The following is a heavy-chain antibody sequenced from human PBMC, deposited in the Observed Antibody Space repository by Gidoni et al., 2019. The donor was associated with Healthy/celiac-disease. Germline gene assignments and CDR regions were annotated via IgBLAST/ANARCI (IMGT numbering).Heavy chain of an antibody. CDR2: IYWDDDK. D-gene: IGHD6-19*01. J-gene: IGHJ4*02. CDR1: GFSLSTSGVG. V-gene: IGHV2-5*02. Sequence: QITLKESGPTLVKPTQTLTLTCTFSGFSLSTSGVGVGWIRQPPGKALEWLALIYWDDDKRYSPSLKSRLTITKDTSKNQVVLTMTNMDPADTATYYCAHGGLWGGDSSGWYYFDYWGQGTLVTVSS. CDR3: AHGGLWGGDSSGWYYFDY.